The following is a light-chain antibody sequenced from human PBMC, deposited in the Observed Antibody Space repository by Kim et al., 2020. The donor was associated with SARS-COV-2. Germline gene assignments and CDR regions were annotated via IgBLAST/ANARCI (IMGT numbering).Light chain of an antibody. V-gene: IGKV3-20*01. J-gene: IGKJ5*01. CDR3: QQYGSSPPIT. Sequence: LSPGERATLSCSASQRTTYLAGYQQRPGQALRLLIYGASSRAIGIPDRFSGSVSGTDFTLTISRLEPEDFGVYYCQQYGSSPPITFGQGTRLEIK. CDR2: GAS. CDR1: QRTTY.